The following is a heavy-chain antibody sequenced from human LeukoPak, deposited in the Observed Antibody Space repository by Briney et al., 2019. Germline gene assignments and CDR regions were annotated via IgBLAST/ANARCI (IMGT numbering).Heavy chain of an antibody. CDR1: GFSFSSYS. CDR3: ARDYVYAFDY. J-gene: IGHJ4*01. V-gene: IGHV3-48*01. Sequence: GGSLRLSCAASGFSFSSYSMNWVRQAPGKGLEWVSYISGSGNAKHYTDSVKGRFTISRGNAKNALYLQMNSLRAEDTAVYFCARDYVYAFDYWGHGTLVTVSS. D-gene: IGHD2/OR15-2a*01. CDR2: ISGSGNAK.